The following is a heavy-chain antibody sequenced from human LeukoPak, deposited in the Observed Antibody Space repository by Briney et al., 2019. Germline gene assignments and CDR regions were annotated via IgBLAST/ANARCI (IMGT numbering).Heavy chain of an antibody. CDR2: ISGSGGST. CDR1: GFTFSSYA. Sequence: GGSLRLSCAASGFTFSSYAMSWVRRAPGKGLEWVSAISGSGGSTYYADSVKGRFTISRDNSKNTLYLQMNSLRAEDTAVYYCAKDHSANDILTGYYNDAFDIWGQGTMVTVSS. D-gene: IGHD3-9*01. V-gene: IGHV3-23*01. J-gene: IGHJ3*02. CDR3: AKDHSANDILTGYYNDAFDI.